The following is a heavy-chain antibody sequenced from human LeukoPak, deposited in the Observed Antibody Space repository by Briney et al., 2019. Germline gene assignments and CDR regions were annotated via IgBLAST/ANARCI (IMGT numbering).Heavy chain of an antibody. J-gene: IGHJ4*02. Sequence: GGSLRLSCAASGFTFDDYAMHWVRHAPGKGLEWVSGISWNSGSIGYADSVKGRFTISRDNAKNSLYLQMNSLRAEDTALYYCAKDIIAAAGTRVGFDYWGQGTLVTVSS. D-gene: IGHD6-13*01. CDR1: GFTFDDYA. CDR3: AKDIIAAAGTRVGFDY. CDR2: ISWNSGSI. V-gene: IGHV3-9*01.